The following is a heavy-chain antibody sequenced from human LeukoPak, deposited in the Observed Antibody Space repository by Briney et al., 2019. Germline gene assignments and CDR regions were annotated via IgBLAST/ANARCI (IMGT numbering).Heavy chain of an antibody. CDR3: AKERPYYDILTGYYIGDAFDI. CDR1: GFTLSSYA. Sequence: GGSLRLSCAASGFTLSSYAMSWVRQAPGKGLEWVSAISGSGGSTYYADSVKGRFTISRDNSKNTLYLQMNSLRAEDTAVYYCAKERPYYDILTGYYIGDAFDIWGQGTMVTVSS. J-gene: IGHJ3*02. V-gene: IGHV3-23*01. CDR2: ISGSGGST. D-gene: IGHD3-9*01.